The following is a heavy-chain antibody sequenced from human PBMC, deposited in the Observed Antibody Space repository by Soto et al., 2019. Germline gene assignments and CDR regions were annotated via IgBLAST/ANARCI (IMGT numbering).Heavy chain of an antibody. Sequence: ASVKVSCTASGYTFTSYGISWVRQAPGQGLEWMGWISAYNGNTNYAQKLQGRVTMTTDTSTSTAYMELRSLRSDDTAVYYCARDDLTGYYFAFDIWGQGTMVTVSS. V-gene: IGHV1-18*01. CDR1: GYTFTSYG. D-gene: IGHD3-9*01. CDR2: ISAYNGNT. CDR3: ARDDLTGYYFAFDI. J-gene: IGHJ3*02.